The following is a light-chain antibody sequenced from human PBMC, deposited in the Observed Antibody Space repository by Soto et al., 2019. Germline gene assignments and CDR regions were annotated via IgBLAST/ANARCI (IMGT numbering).Light chain of an antibody. CDR3: QQYNTFWT. Sequence: DIQTTQSPSTLSGSVGDRVTISCRASQNISSWLAWYQQKPGKAPKLLIYDVSTLGSGVPSRFSGSGSGTDFTLGISSLQPDDSATYFCQQYNTFWTFGQGTKV. V-gene: IGKV1-5*01. CDR1: QNISSW. CDR2: DVS. J-gene: IGKJ1*01.